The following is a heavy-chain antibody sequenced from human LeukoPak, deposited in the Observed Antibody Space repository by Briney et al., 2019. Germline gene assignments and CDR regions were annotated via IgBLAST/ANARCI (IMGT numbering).Heavy chain of an antibody. CDR2: IRYDGSNK. D-gene: IGHD2-2*01. J-gene: IGHJ4*02. CDR3: ASEGEYHCSSTSCYGYFDY. V-gene: IGHV3-30*02. Sequence: PGGSLRLSCAASGFTFSSYGMHWVRQAPGKGLEWVAFIRYDGSNKYYGESVKGRFTISRDNSKNTLYLQMNSLRAEDTAVYYCASEGEYHCSSTSCYGYFDYWGQGTLVTVSS. CDR1: GFTFSSYG.